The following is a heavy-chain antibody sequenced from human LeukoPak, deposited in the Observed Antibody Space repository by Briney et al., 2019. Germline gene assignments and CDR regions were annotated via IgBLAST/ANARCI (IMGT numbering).Heavy chain of an antibody. D-gene: IGHD2-2*01. CDR2: ISYDGSNK. CDR1: GFTFSSYG. J-gene: IGHJ5*02. V-gene: IGHV3-30*18. CDR3: AKDLGSCSSTSCYPGFDP. Sequence: GGSLRLSCAASGFTFSSYGMHWVRQAPGKGLEWVAVISYDGSNKYYADSVKGRFTISRDNSKNTLYLQMNSLRAEDTAVYYCAKDLGSCSSTSCYPGFDPWGQGTLVTVSS.